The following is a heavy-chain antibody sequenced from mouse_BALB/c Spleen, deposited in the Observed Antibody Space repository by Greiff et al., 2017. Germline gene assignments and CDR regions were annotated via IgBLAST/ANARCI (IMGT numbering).Heavy chain of an antibody. CDR3: TRDCPYDYDGYFDY. CDR1: GFTFSSYT. J-gene: IGHJ2*01. V-gene: IGHV5-6-4*01. Sequence: EVKLVESGGGLVKPGGSLKLSCAASGFTFSSYTMSWVRQTPEKRLEWVATISSGGSYTYYPDSVKGRFTISRDNAKNTLYLQMSSLKSEDTAMYYCTRDCPYDYDGYFDYWGQGTTLTVSS. CDR2: ISSGGSYT. D-gene: IGHD2-4*01.